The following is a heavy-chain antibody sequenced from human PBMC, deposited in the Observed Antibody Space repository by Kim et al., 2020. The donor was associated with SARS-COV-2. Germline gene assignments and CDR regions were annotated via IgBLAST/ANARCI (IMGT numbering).Heavy chain of an antibody. CDR3: AKDPGYSSGWSHGWFDP. CDR1: GFTFSSYA. J-gene: IGHJ5*02. Sequence: GGSLRLSCAASGFTFSSYAMSWVRQAPGKGLEWVSAISGSGGSTYYADSVKGRFTISRDNSKNTLYLQMNSLRAEDTAVYYCAKDPGYSSGWSHGWFDPWGQGTLVTVSS. CDR2: ISGSGGST. V-gene: IGHV3-23*01. D-gene: IGHD6-19*01.